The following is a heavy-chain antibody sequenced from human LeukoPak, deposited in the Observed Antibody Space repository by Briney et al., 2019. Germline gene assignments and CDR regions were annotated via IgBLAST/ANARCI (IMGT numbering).Heavy chain of an antibody. Sequence: SVKVSCKASGGTFSSYAISWVRQAPGQGLEWMGRIIPILGIANYAQKFQGRVTITADKSTSTAYMELSSLRSEDTAVYYCASYSTIGVTDLVVAATDAFDIWGQGTMVTVSS. CDR3: ASYSTIGVTDLVVAATDAFDI. CDR1: GGTFSSYA. D-gene: IGHD2-15*01. J-gene: IGHJ3*02. CDR2: IIPILGIA. V-gene: IGHV1-69*04.